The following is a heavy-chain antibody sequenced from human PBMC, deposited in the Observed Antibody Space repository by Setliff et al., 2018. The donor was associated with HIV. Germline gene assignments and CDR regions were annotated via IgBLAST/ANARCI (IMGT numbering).Heavy chain of an antibody. D-gene: IGHD6-13*01. CDR1: GGSVSRSSYY. CDR3: ARGVAAAGL. V-gene: IGHV4-39*07. Sequence: PSETLSLTCTVSGGSVSRSSYYWARIRQPPGKGLEWIGNIFYSGHTFYNPSLRSRVTISVDTSKNQFSLKLSSATAADTAVYYCARGVAAAGLWGQGTLVTVSS. CDR2: IFYSGHT. J-gene: IGHJ4*02.